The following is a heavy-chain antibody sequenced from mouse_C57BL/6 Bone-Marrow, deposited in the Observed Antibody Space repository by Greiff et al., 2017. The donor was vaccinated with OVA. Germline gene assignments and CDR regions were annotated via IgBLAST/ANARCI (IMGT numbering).Heavy chain of an antibody. CDR2: ISDGGSYT. CDR1: GFTFSSYA. Sequence: EVKLMESGGGLVKPGGSLKLSCAASGFTFSSYAMSWVRQTPEKRLEWVATISDGGSYTYYPDNVKGRFTISRDNAKNNLYLQMSHLKSEDTAMYYCAREDYGGFFFDYWGQGTTLTVSS. J-gene: IGHJ2*01. V-gene: IGHV5-4*01. CDR3: AREDYGGFFFDY. D-gene: IGHD1-1*01.